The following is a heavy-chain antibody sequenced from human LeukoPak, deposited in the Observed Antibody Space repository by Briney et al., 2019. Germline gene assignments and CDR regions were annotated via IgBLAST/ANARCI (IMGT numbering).Heavy chain of an antibody. Sequence: NPSQTLSLTCTVSGGSISSGGYYWIWMRQHPGKGLEWIGYICYSGSTYYNPSLKSRVTISVDTSKNQFSLKLSSVTAADTAVYYCARSPPYSSSYFDYWGQGTLVTVSS. CDR1: GGSISSGGYY. J-gene: IGHJ4*02. CDR2: ICYSGST. CDR3: ARSPPYSSSYFDY. V-gene: IGHV4-31*03. D-gene: IGHD6-6*01.